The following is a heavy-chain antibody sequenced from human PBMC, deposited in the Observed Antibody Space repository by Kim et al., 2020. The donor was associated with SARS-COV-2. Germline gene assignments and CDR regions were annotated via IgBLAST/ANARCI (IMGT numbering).Heavy chain of an antibody. CDR2: ISYDGSNK. V-gene: IGHV3-30*18. J-gene: IGHJ4*02. D-gene: IGHD4-17*01. Sequence: GGSLRLSCAASGFTFSSYGMHWVRQAPGKGLEWVAVISYDGSNKYYADSVKGRFTISRDNSKNTLYLQMNSLRAEDTAVYYCAKDPYGDYEAVLLPSYWGQGTLVTVSS. CDR1: GFTFSSYG. CDR3: AKDPYGDYEAVLLPSY.